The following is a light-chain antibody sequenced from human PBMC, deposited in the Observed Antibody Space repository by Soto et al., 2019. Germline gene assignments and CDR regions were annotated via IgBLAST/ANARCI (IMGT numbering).Light chain of an antibody. J-gene: IGKJ1*01. CDR2: GSS. Sequence: EIVLTQSPGSLSLSPGQRATLSCRASQSVDTNFFASYQKTPGQAPRLLIYGSSKRATGLPDMFSGSGSGKDFTLIISLLDPEYFAEYYCQQNKRSVTFGQGTKVEIK. CDR1: QSVDTNF. V-gene: IGKV3-20*01. CDR3: QQNKRSVT.